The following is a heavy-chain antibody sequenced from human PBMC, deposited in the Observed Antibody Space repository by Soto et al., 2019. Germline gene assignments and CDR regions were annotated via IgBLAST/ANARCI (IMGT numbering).Heavy chain of an antibody. J-gene: IGHJ4*02. D-gene: IGHD3-22*01. CDR3: ARAVYDRSGYYSSFIDY. V-gene: IGHV4-4*02. CDR1: GGSISSNNC. Sequence: PSETLSFTCTVSGGSISSNNCWTWVRQPPGKGLEWIGEIYYSGSTNYNPSLKNQVTISVDKSKNQFSLKLSSVTAADTAVYYCARAVYDRSGYYSSFIDYWGQGILVTVSS. CDR2: IYYSGST.